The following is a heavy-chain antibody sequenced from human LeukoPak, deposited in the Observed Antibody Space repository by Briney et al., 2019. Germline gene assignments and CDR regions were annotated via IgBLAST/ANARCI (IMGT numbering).Heavy chain of an antibody. Sequence: GGSLRLSCAASGFTFSSYWMNWVRQAPGKGLVWVSRIASDGSSTTYADSVKGRFSISRDNAKNTLYLQMNSLRVEDTAVYYCARSPGTTIFGQVFIDRFDPWGQGTLVTVSS. CDR2: IASDGSST. CDR3: ARSPGTTIFGQVFIDRFDP. D-gene: IGHD3-3*01. J-gene: IGHJ5*02. V-gene: IGHV3-74*01. CDR1: GFTFSSYW.